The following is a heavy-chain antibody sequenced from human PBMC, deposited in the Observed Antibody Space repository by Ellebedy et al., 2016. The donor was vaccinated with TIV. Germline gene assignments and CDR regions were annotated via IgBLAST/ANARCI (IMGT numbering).Heavy chain of an antibody. V-gene: IGHV1-18*01. J-gene: IGHJ6*02. CDR2: ISAYNGKT. CDR1: GYTFSYG. Sequence: AASVKVSCKASGYTFSYGISWVRQAPGQGLEWKGWISAYNGKTNYAQKLQGRVTMTTDTSTSTAYMELGSLRSDNTAVYYCATAPRIYGVAGWYYYGMDVWGQGTTVTVSS. CDR3: ATAPRIYGVAGWYYYGMDV. D-gene: IGHD3-3*01.